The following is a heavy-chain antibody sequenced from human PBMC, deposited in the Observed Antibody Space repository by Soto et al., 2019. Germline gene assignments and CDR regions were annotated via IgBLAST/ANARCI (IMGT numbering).Heavy chain of an antibody. J-gene: IGHJ4*02. CDR2: ISGSGGST. D-gene: IGHD2-2*01. Sequence: EVQLLESGGGFVQPGGSLRLSCAASGFTFSTYAMSWVRQAPGKGLEWVSAISGSGGSTYYADSVKGRFTISRDNSKNTLYLQMNSLRAEDTAVYYCAKDPTYQYYFDFWGQGTLVTVSS. V-gene: IGHV3-23*01. CDR3: AKDPTYQYYFDF. CDR1: GFTFSTYA.